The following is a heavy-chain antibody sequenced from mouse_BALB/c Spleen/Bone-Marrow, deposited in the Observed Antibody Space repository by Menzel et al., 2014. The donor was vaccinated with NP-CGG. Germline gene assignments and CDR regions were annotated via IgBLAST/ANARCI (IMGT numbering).Heavy chain of an antibody. CDR1: GYAFTNYL. CDR3: ARGITTGYFDY. D-gene: IGHD1-1*01. V-gene: IGHV1-54*01. Sequence: LVESGAELVRPGTSVEVSCKASGYAFTNYLIEWVKQRPGQGLEWIGVINPGSGGTNYNEKFKGKATLTADKSSSTAFMQLSSLTSDDSAVYFCARGITTGYFDYWGQGTTLTVSS. J-gene: IGHJ2*01. CDR2: INPGSGGT.